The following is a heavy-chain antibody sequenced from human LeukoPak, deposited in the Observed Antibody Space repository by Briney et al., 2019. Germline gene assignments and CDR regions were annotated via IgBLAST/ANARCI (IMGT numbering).Heavy chain of an antibody. Sequence: PSETLSLTCAVYGGSFSGYYWSWIRQPPGKGLEWIGEINHSGSTNYNPSLKSRVTISVDTSKNQFSLKLSSVTAADTAAYYCARGATGQVVVVPAARNFDYWGQGTLVTVSS. CDR1: GGSFSGYY. CDR3: ARGATGQVVVVPAARNFDY. J-gene: IGHJ4*02. CDR2: INHSGST. D-gene: IGHD2-2*01. V-gene: IGHV4-34*01.